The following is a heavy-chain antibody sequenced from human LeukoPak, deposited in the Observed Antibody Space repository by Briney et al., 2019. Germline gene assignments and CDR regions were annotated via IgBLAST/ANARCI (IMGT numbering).Heavy chain of an antibody. CDR3: AREYSDSSGYYLRTA. CDR2: IYTSGST. Sequence: SETLSLTCTVSGGSISSYYWSWLRQPAGKGLEWIGRIYTSGSTNYNPSLKSRVTMSVDTSKNQFSLKLSSVTAADTAVYYCAREYSDSSGYYLRTAWGQGTLVTVSS. D-gene: IGHD3-22*01. CDR1: GGSISSYY. V-gene: IGHV4-4*07. J-gene: IGHJ4*02.